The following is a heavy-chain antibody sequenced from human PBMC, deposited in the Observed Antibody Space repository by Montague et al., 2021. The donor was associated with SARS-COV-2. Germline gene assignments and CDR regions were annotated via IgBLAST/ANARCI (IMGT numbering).Heavy chain of an antibody. CDR2: INHSGST. Sequence: SETLSLTCAVYAGSFSGYSWSWIRQPPGKGLEWIGEINHSGSTNYNPSLKSRVTISVDTSKNQFSLRLSSVTAADTAVYYCARWYYGSGSYPHWGQGTLVTVSS. CDR3: ARWYYGSGSYPH. CDR1: AGSFSGYS. J-gene: IGHJ4*02. D-gene: IGHD3-10*01. V-gene: IGHV4-34*01.